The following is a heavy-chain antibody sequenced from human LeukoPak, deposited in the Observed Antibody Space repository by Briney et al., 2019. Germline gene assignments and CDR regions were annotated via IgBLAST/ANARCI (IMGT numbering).Heavy chain of an antibody. V-gene: IGHV4-59*01. Sequence: SETLSLTCTVSGGSFSSYYWSWIRQPAGKGLELIGYMYDSGSTNYNPSLKSRVTISLDTSKNQFSLRLSSVTAADTAVYYCARHGGSYTFDLWGQGVLVTVSS. CDR1: GGSFSSYY. CDR3: ARHGGSYTFDL. CDR2: MYDSGST. D-gene: IGHD1-26*01. J-gene: IGHJ4*02.